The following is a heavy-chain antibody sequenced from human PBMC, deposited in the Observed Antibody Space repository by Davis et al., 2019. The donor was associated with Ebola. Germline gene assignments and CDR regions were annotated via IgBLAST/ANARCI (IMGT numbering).Heavy chain of an antibody. V-gene: IGHV3-11*01. CDR3: AREVSNGMDV. Sequence: SLKISCAASGFTFSDYYMSWIRQAPGKGLEWVSYISSSGGTTYYADSVKGRFTISRDNSKNTLNLQMNSLRAEDTAVYYCAREVSNGMDVWGQGTTVTVSS. CDR2: ISSSGGTT. CDR1: GFTFSDYY. J-gene: IGHJ6*02.